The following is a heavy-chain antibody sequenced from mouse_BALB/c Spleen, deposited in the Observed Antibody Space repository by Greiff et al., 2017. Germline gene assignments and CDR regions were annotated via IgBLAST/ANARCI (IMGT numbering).Heavy chain of an antibody. D-gene: IGHD2-1*01. CDR2: INPSSGYT. CDR1: GYTFTSYT. Sequence: VQLQQSAAELARPGASVKMSCKASGYTFTSYTMHWVKQRPGQGLEWIGYINPSSGYTEYNQKFKDKTTLTADKSSSTAYMQLSSLTSEDSAVYYCARYRAFYGNPAWFAYWGQGTLVTVSA. CDR3: ARYRAFYGNPAWFAY. V-gene: IGHV1-4*02. J-gene: IGHJ3*01.